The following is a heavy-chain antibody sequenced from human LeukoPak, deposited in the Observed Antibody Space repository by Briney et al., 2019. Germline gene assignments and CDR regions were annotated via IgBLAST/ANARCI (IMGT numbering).Heavy chain of an antibody. V-gene: IGHV3-23*01. Sequence: PGGSLRLSCAASGFTFSSYAMSWVRQAPGKGLEWVSAISGSGGSTYYADSVKGRFTISRGNSKNTLYLQMNSLRAEDTAVYYCAKSLRQLVVPPGGYFDYWGQGTLVTVSS. CDR1: GFTFSSYA. J-gene: IGHJ4*02. CDR2: ISGSGGST. D-gene: IGHD6-13*01. CDR3: AKSLRQLVVPPGGYFDY.